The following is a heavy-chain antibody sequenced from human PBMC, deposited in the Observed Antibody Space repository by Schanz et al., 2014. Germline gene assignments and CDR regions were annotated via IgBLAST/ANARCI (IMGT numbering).Heavy chain of an antibody. CDR2: IYYTGTT. V-gene: IGHV4-39*01. CDR3: ARRDNYLSAFDI. Sequence: QLQLQESGPGLVKPSETLSLTCTVSGASISGSSDYWGWIRQSPGKGLEWIGNIYYTGTTYYNPSPKSRVSISVDTSKNQVSLKLPSVPAADTAVFYCARRDNYLSAFDIWGQGTMVTVSS. CDR1: GASISGSSDY. J-gene: IGHJ3*02. D-gene: IGHD4-4*01.